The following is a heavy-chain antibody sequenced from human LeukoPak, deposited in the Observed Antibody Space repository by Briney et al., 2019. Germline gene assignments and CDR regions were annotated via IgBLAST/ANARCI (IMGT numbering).Heavy chain of an antibody. CDR3: ARAPPRNYGSGSYYNRRWFDP. J-gene: IGHJ5*02. CDR1: GGSFSGYY. V-gene: IGHV4-34*01. CDR2: INHSGST. D-gene: IGHD3-10*01. Sequence: PSETLSLTCAVYGGSFSGYYWSWIRQPPGKGLEWIGEINHSGSTNYNPSLKSRVTISVDTSKNQFSLKLSSVTAADTAVYYCARAPPRNYGSGSYYNRRWFDPWGQGTLVTVSS.